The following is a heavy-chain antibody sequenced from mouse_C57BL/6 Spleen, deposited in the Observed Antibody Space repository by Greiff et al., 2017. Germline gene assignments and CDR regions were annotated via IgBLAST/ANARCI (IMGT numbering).Heavy chain of an antibody. CDR2: INPNNGGT. V-gene: IGHV1-26*01. Sequence: VQLKQSGPELVKPGASVKISCKASGYTFTDYYMNWVKQSHGKSLEWIGDINPNNGGTSYNQKFKGKATLTVDKSSSTAYMELRSLTSEDSAVYYCARSPDGYYVGFAYWGQGTLVTVSA. CDR1: GYTFTDYY. J-gene: IGHJ3*01. CDR3: ARSPDGYYVGFAY. D-gene: IGHD2-3*01.